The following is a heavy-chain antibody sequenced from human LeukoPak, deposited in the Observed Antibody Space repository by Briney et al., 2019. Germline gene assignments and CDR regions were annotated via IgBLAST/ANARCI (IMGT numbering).Heavy chain of an antibody. CDR1: GGSISSYY. D-gene: IGHD3-22*01. V-gene: IGHV4-59*08. CDR3: ARVGYYCDSSGYFDY. CDR2: IYYSGST. J-gene: IGHJ4*02. Sequence: PSETLSLTCTVSGGSISSYYWSWIRQPPGKGLEWIGYIYYSGSTNYNPSLKSRVTISVDTSKNQFSLKLSSVTAADTAVYYCARVGYYCDSSGYFDYWGQGTLVTVSS.